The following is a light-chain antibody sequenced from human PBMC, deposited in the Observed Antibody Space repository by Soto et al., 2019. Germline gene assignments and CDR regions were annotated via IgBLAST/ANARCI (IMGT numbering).Light chain of an antibody. J-gene: IGLJ2*01. CDR1: SSDVGSYNL. V-gene: IGLV2-23*01. CDR3: CSYAGSSTPVV. CDR2: EGS. Sequence: QSALTQPASVSGSPGQSITISCTGTSSDVGSYNLVSWYQQHPGKAPKLMIYEGSKRPSGVSNRFSGSKSGNTASLTISGLQAEDEAHYYCCSYAGSSTPVVFGGGTKVTVL.